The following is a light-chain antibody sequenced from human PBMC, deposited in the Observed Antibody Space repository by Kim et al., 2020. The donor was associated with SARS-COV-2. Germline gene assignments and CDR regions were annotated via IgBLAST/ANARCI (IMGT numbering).Light chain of an antibody. CDR1: SSDIDNYNY. Sequence: ITISCPGTSSDIDNYNYLSWYQQHPGKAPILMIFDVHTRPSGVSTRFSGSKSGNATSLTISGLQAADEAEYFCSSYTSTSTLFFGGGTQLTVL. V-gene: IGLV2-14*03. J-gene: IGLJ2*01. CDR3: SSYTSTSTLF. CDR2: DVH.